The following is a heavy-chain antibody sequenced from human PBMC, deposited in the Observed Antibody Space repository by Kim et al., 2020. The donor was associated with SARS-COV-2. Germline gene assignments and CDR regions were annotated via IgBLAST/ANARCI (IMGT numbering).Heavy chain of an antibody. V-gene: IGHV3-11*06. Sequence: SVKGRFSISRDNAKNSLYLQMNRLRAEDTAVYYCARVKQQLGTYYYYMDVWGKGTTVTVSS. D-gene: IGHD6-13*01. CDR3: ARVKQQLGTYYYYMDV. J-gene: IGHJ6*03.